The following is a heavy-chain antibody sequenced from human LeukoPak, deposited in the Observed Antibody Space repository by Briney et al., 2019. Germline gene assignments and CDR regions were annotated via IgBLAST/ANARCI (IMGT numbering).Heavy chain of an antibody. D-gene: IGHD2-15*01. Sequence: GGSLRLSCAASGFTFSSYEMNWVRQAPGKGLEWVSYISSSGSTIYYADSVKGRFTISRDNAKNSLYLQMNSLRAEDTAVHYCARGGGRPYCSGGSCYSWFDPWGQGTLVTVSS. CDR2: ISSSGSTI. CDR3: ARGGGRPYCSGGSCYSWFDP. V-gene: IGHV3-48*03. J-gene: IGHJ5*02. CDR1: GFTFSSYE.